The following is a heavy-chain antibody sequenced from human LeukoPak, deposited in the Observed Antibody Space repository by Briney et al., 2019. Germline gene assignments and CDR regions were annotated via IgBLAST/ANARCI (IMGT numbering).Heavy chain of an antibody. J-gene: IGHJ4*02. CDR2: ISGSGGST. CDR1: GFTFSSYA. V-gene: IGHV3-23*01. CDR3: ARDQEWFGELSHFDY. D-gene: IGHD3-10*01. Sequence: GGSLRLSCAASGFTFSSYAMSWVRQAPGKGLEWVSAISGSGGSTYYADSVKGRFTISRDNSKNTLYLQMNSLRAEDTAVYYCARDQEWFGELSHFDYWGQGTLVTVSS.